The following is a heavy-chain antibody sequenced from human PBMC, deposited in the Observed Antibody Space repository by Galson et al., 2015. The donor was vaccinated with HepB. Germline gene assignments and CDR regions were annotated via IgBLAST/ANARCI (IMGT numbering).Heavy chain of an antibody. V-gene: IGHV1-2*02. CDR2: INPNSGFT. Sequence: SVKVSCKASGYTFTGYYMHWVRQAPGQGLEWVGWINPNSGFTNYAQRFQGRVTMTRDTSVTTAYMELSSLRSDDTALYYCARDHCSSTNCPGPIDYWGQGTLVTVSS. D-gene: IGHD2-2*01. J-gene: IGHJ4*02. CDR3: ARDHCSSTNCPGPIDY. CDR1: GYTFTGYY.